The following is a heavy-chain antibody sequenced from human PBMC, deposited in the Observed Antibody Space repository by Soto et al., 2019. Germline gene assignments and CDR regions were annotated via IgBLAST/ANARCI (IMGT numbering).Heavy chain of an antibody. J-gene: IGHJ5*02. CDR2: VYDTGTT. CDR3: VRDGSKTLRDWFDP. Sequence: QVQLQESGPGVVKPSETLSLSCTVSGGSISKFYWSWIRKTAGKGLEGMGRVYDTGTTDYHPSLRSRVSMSVDISKKTFSLRLTSVTAADTGVYYCVRDGSKTLRDWFDPWGQGKSVTVSS. CDR1: GGSISKFY. V-gene: IGHV4-4*07.